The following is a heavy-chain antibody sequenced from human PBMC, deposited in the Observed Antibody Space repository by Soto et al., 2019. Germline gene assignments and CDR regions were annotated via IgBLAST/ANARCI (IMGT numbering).Heavy chain of an antibody. D-gene: IGHD3-22*01. CDR1: GGSISSGDYY. CDR2: IYYSGST. CDR3: ARVPSGYYYSDY. Sequence: QVQLQVSGPGLVKPSQTLSLTCTVSGGSISSGDYYWSWIRQPPEKGLEWIGYIYYSGSTYYNPSLKSRVTISVDTSKNQFSLKLSSVTAADTAVYYCARVPSGYYYSDYWGQGTLVTVSS. J-gene: IGHJ4*02. V-gene: IGHV4-30-4*01.